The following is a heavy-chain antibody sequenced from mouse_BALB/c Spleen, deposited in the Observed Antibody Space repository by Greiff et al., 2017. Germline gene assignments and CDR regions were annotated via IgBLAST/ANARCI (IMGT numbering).Heavy chain of an antibody. CDR3: TREYGNYYAMDY. J-gene: IGHJ4*01. D-gene: IGHD2-10*02. CDR2: IRLKSNNYAT. V-gene: IGHV6-6*02. Sequence: EVKVEESGGGLVQPGGSMKLSCVASGFTFSNYWMNWVRQSPEKGLEWVAEIRLKSNNYATHYAESVKGRFTISRDDSKSSVYLQMNNLRAEDTGIYYCTREYGNYYAMDYWGQGTSVTVSS. CDR1: GFTFSNYW.